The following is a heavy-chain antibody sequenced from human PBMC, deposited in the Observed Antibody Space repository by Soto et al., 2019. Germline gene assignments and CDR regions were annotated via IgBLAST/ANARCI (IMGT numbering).Heavy chain of an antibody. CDR1: GLTFSTSA. D-gene: IGHD3-9*01. CDR2: IINRNGHT. J-gene: IGHJ5*02. Sequence: QMQLVQSGPEVRKPGTSVRVSCKASGLTFSTSAVQWVRQARGQRPEWMGWIINRNGHTHYAEKFKDRITSTREMSTGISHMELRSLTCEDSAVYYCARDRAQNPFTGYPSIWFDPWGQGPLVSVSS. V-gene: IGHV1-58*01. CDR3: ARDRAQNPFTGYPSIWFDP.